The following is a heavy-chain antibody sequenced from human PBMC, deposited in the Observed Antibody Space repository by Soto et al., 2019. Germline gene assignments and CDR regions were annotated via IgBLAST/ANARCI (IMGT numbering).Heavy chain of an antibody. Sequence: EVQLVESGGGLIQPGGSLRLSCVVSGFTVSSTNYMSWVRQAPGKGLECVSVIYSGGTTFYADSVKGRFTISRDKSKNTLYLQMTSLRAEDTAVYYCHGYGYWGQGTLVTVSS. V-gene: IGHV3-53*01. CDR2: IYSGGTT. D-gene: IGHD5-12*01. J-gene: IGHJ4*02. CDR1: GFTVSSTNY. CDR3: HGYGY.